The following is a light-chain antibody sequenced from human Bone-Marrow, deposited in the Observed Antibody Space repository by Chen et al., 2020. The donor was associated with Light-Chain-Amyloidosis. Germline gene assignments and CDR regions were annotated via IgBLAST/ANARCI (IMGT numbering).Light chain of an antibody. J-gene: IGLJ1*01. Sequence: QSALTQPATVSGSPGTSITSSCTGTSSDVGGDNHVSWYQQHPDKAPKLMIYEVTNRPSWVPDRFSGSKSDNTASLTISGLQTEDEADYFCSSYTITNTLVFGSGTRVTVL. V-gene: IGLV2-14*01. CDR1: SSDVGGDNH. CDR3: SSYTITNTLV. CDR2: EVT.